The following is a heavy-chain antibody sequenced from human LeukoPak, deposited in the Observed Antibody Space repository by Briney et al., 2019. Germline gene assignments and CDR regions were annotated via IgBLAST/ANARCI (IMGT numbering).Heavy chain of an antibody. CDR2: IKQDGSER. J-gene: IGHJ6*03. Sequence: PGGSLRLSCAASGSTFRSFWMSWVRQAPGKGLEWVANIKQDGSERYYMDSVKGRFTISRDNAKNSLYLRLSSLRAEDTAVYYCAREPYYYYYYMDVWGKGTTVTVSS. V-gene: IGHV3-7*01. CDR3: AREPYYYYYYMDV. CDR1: GSTFRSFW.